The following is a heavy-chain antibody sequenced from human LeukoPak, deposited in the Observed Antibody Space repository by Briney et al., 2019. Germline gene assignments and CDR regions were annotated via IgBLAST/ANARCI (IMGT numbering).Heavy chain of an antibody. D-gene: IGHD6-6*01. J-gene: IGHJ4*02. CDR2: ISGSGGST. CDR3: AQRVSSSSFDY. Sequence: GGSLRLSCAASGFTFSSYAMSWVRQAPGKGLEWVSVISGSGGSTYYADSVKGRFTISRDNSKNTLYLQVNSLRAEDTAVYYCAQRVSSSSFDYWGQGTLVTVSS. CDR1: GFTFSSYA. V-gene: IGHV3-23*01.